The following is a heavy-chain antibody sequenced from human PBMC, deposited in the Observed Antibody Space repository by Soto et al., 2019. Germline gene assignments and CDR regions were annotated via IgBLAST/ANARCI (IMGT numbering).Heavy chain of an antibody. V-gene: IGHV3-7*01. CDR2: IKHDGSEV. J-gene: IGHJ5*02. CDR3: AGIQNNWFDP. CDR1: GFTFSSSW. Sequence: EVQLVESGGGLVQLGGSLRLTCTASGFTFSSSWMAWVRQAPGKGLEWVGNIKHDGSEVYYLDSVRGRFTISRDSAWKSLYLQVNSLRAEDTAVYYCAGIQNNWFDPWGQGTLVAVSS.